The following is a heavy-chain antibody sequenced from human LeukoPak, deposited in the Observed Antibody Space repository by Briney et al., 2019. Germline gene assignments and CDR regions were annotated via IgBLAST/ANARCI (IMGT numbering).Heavy chain of an antibody. D-gene: IGHD3-22*01. CDR2: ISAYNGNT. Sequence: GASVKVSCKASGYTFTGYYMHWVRQAPGQGLEWMGWISAYNGNTNYAQKLQGRVTMTTDTSTSTAYMELRSLRSDDTAVYYCARALDSSGYYYNWFDPWGQGTLVTVSS. J-gene: IGHJ5*02. CDR1: GYTFTGYY. CDR3: ARALDSSGYYYNWFDP. V-gene: IGHV1-18*04.